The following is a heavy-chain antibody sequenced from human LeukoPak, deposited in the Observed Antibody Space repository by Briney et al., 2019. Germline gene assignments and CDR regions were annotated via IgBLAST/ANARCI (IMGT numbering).Heavy chain of an antibody. D-gene: IGHD4-17*01. CDR2: INGSGGRT. CDR3: AKVGDYGDYCVL. CDR1: GFTFSSSA. V-gene: IGHV3-23*01. Sequence: GGSLRLSCIASGFTFSSSAMSWVRQAPGKGLEWVSDINGSGGRTYYADSVKGRFTISRDNSKYTLYLQMNSLRPEDTAVYYCAKVGDYGDYCVLWGQGTLVTISS. J-gene: IGHJ4*02.